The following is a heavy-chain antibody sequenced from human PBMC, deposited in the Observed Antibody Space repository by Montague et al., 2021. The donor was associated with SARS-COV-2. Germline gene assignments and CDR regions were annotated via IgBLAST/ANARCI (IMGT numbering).Heavy chain of an antibody. J-gene: IGHJ6*02. CDR1: GFTFSSYW. V-gene: IGHV3-7*03. CDR2: IKQDGSEK. D-gene: IGHD2-2*01. CDR3: ARDKYCSSTSCYPRDYYYGMDV. Sequence: SLRLSCAASGFTFSSYWMSWVRQAPGKGLEWVANIKQDGSEKYYVDSVKGRFTISGDNAKNSLYLQMNSLRAEDTALYYCARDKYCSSTSCYPRDYYYGMDVWGQGTTVTVSS.